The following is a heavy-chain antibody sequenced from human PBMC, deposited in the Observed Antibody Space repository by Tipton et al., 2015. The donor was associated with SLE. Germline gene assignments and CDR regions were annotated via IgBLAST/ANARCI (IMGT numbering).Heavy chain of an antibody. CDR2: IDPSDSYT. CDR1: GYW. V-gene: IGHV5-10-1*01. Sequence: QLVQSGAEVKKPGESLKISCKGSGYWIGWVRQMPGKGLEWMGRIDPSDSYTNYSPSFQGHVTISADKSISTAYLQWSSLKASDTAMYYCARQGSGMDVWGQGTTVTVSS. J-gene: IGHJ6*02. CDR3: ARQGSGMDV.